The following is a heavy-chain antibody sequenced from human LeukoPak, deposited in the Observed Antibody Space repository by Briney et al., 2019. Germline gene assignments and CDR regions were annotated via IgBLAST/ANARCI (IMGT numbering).Heavy chain of an antibody. CDR1: GYTFTSYY. D-gene: IGHD2-2*01. CDR2: INPTGGST. V-gene: IGHV1-46*01. J-gene: IGHJ6*03. Sequence: ASVKVSCKASGYTFTSYYMHWVRQAPGQGLEWMGLINPTGGSTGYAQKFQGRVTITADKSTSTAYMELSSLRSEDTAVYYCASSVVPAATRASWYYYYMDVWGKGTTVTVSS. CDR3: ASSVVPAATRASWYYYYMDV.